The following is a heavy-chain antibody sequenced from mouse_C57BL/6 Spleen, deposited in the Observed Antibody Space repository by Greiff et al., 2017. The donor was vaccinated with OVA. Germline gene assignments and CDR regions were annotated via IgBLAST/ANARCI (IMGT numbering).Heavy chain of an antibody. CDR3: ARKYYGNAMDY. J-gene: IGHJ4*01. V-gene: IGHV5-17*01. Sequence: EVQLQESGGGLVKPGGSLKLSCAASGFTFSDYGMHWVRQAPEKGLEWVAYISRGSSTIYYADTVKGRFTISRANAKNTLFLQMTSLRSEDTAVYYCARKYYGNAMDYWGQGTSVTVSS. CDR1: GFTFSDYG. CDR2: ISRGSSTI. D-gene: IGHD1-1*01.